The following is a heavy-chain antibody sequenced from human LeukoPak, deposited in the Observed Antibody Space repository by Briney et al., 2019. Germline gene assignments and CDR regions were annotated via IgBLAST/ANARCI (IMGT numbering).Heavy chain of an antibody. CDR2: IHYSGST. D-gene: IGHD2-2*01. CDR1: GGSISSGDNY. V-gene: IGHV4-31*03. CDR3: ARGGDTSFDH. J-gene: IGHJ4*02. Sequence: NPSETLSLTCTVSGGSISSGDNYWSWIRQHPAKGLELIGYIHYSGSTYHNPSLKGRGTISVDTSKNQFSLKLSSVTAADTAVYYCARGGDTSFDHWGQGTLVTVSS.